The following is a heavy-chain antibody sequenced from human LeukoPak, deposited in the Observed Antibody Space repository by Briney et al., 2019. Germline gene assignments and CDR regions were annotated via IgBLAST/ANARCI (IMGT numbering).Heavy chain of an antibody. J-gene: IGHJ4*02. V-gene: IGHV3-7*05. CDR1: GFTFSRYW. CDR3: ARHWWDSSGSYHFDY. CDR2: IKEDGSEI. D-gene: IGHD6-19*01. Sequence: GGSLRLSCAASGFTFSRYWMSWVRQAPGKGLEWVANIKEDGSEIYYVASVKGRFTVSRDNAKNSLSLQMNSLRADDTAMYYCARHWWDSSGSYHFDYWGQGTLVTVSS.